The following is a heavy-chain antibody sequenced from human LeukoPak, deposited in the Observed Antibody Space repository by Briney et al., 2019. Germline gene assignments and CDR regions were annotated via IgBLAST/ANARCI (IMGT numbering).Heavy chain of an antibody. V-gene: IGHV3-23*01. CDR2: ISGSGGST. D-gene: IGHD3-22*01. J-gene: IGHJ4*02. Sequence: GGSLRLSCAASGFTFSSYAMNWVRQAPGKGLEWVSAISGSGGSTYYADSVKGRFTISRDNSKNTLYLQMNSLRAEDTAVYYCAKLSPRGSEVVVITSFDYWGQGTLVTVSS. CDR1: GFTFSSYA. CDR3: AKLSPRGSEVVVITSFDY.